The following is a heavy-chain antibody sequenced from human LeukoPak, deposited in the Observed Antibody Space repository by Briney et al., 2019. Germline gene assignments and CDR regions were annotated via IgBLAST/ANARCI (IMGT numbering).Heavy chain of an antibody. CDR3: ARVMTVSPFDY. CDR1: GFIFDDYA. D-gene: IGHD1-14*01. Sequence: PGGSLRLSCATSGFIFDDYAMHWVRQAPGKGLEWVSGISWNSGSIGYADSVKGRFTISRDNAKNSLYLQMNSLRAEDTALYYCARVMTVSPFDYWGQGTLVTVSS. J-gene: IGHJ4*02. V-gene: IGHV3-9*01. CDR2: ISWNSGSI.